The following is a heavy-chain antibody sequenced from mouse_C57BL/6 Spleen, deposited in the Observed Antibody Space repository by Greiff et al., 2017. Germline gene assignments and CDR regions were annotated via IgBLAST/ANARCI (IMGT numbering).Heavy chain of an antibody. Sequence: EVKLMESGAELVRPGASVKLSCTASGFNIKDYYMHWVKQRPEQGLEWIGRIDPEDGDTEYAPKFQGKATMTADTSSNTAYLQLSSLTSEDTAVYYCTSLWTMVTTMDYWGQGTSVTVSS. CDR1: GFNIKDYY. CDR3: TSLWTMVTTMDY. CDR2: IDPEDGDT. V-gene: IGHV14-1*01. D-gene: IGHD2-2*01. J-gene: IGHJ4*01.